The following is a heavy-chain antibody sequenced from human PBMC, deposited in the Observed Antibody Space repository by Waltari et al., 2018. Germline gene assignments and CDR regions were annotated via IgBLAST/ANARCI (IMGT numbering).Heavy chain of an antibody. J-gene: IGHJ4*02. D-gene: IGHD3-3*01. CDR2: INHSGST. CDR1: GGSFSGYY. Sequence: QVQLQQWGAGLLKPSETLSLTCAVYGGSFSGYYWSWIRQPPGKGLEWIGEINHSGSTNHNPSRKSRFTISVDTSKNQFSLKLSFVTAADTAVYYCARVDTYYELGYWGQGTLVTVSS. CDR3: ARVDTYYELGY. V-gene: IGHV4-34*01.